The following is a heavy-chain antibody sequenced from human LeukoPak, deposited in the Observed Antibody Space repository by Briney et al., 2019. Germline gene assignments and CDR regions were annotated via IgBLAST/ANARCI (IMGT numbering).Heavy chain of an antibody. V-gene: IGHV3-7*01. D-gene: IGHD6-19*01. CDR2: IKRDGSEK. Sequence: GGSLRLSCAASGFTFNNYWMTWVRQAPGKGLEWVANIKRDGSEKSYVDSVKGRFTISRDIAKNSLYLQMNSLRAEDTAVYYCARDRPQQWLVRGQRGYYYYMDVWGKGTTVTISS. J-gene: IGHJ6*03. CDR3: ARDRPQQWLVRGQRGYYYYMDV. CDR1: GFTFNNYW.